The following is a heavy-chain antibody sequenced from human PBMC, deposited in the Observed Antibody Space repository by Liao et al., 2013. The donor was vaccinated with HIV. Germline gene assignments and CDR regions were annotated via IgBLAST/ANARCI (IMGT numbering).Heavy chain of an antibody. Sequence: QLQLQESGPGLVKPSETLSLTCSVSGGSISSSTYYWSWIRQPPGKGLEWIGEINHRGTTNYNPSLKSRVTISVDTSKKQFSLKLSSVTAADTAVYYCARHGYDNWFDPWGQGTLVTVSS. D-gene: IGHD5-12*01. CDR3: ARHGYDNWFDP. J-gene: IGHJ5*02. CDR2: INHRGTT. V-gene: IGHV4-39*01. CDR1: GGSISSSTYY.